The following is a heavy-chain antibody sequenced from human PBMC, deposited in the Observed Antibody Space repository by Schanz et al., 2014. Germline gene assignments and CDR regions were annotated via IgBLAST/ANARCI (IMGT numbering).Heavy chain of an antibody. CDR1: GDSISSAY. D-gene: IGHD3-10*01. Sequence: QVQLQESGPGLVEPSQTLSLTCTVSGDSISSAYWSWIRQHPGKGLEWIGFIYYRGNTYYNPSLKSRVSISLDPSKTQFFLNLNSLTAADTAVYYCARVHIATYHYNSPGAFDIWGQGTRVTVSS. V-gene: IGHV4-31*03. CDR3: ARVHIATYHYNSPGAFDI. CDR2: IYYRGNT. J-gene: IGHJ3*02.